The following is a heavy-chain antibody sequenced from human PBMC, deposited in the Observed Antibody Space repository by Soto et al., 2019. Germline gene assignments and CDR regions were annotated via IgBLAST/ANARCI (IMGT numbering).Heavy chain of an antibody. CDR3: AKDASGWSVT. D-gene: IGHD6-19*01. CDR1: GFTFSNFW. CDR2: MNQDGSEK. J-gene: IGHJ5*02. Sequence: EVQLVESGGDLVQPGGSLRLPCAASGFTFSNFWMSWVRQTPGRGLEWVANMNQDGSEKYYLDSVRGRFTISRDNAKNSLSLQINSLRAEDTAVYYCAKDASGWSVTWGQGTPVIVSS. V-gene: IGHV3-7*04.